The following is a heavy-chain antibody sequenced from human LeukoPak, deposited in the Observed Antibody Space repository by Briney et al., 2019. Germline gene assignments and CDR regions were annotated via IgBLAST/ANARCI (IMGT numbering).Heavy chain of an antibody. J-gene: IGHJ4*02. CDR2: IFRSGRA. CDR1: GASISSDKW. D-gene: IGHD1-1*01. CDR3: ARGELALGFDS. Sequence: SGTPSLTCAVSGASISSDKWWNWVRQPPGKGLEWIGEIFRSGRANYNSSLKSRVTMSVDKSKSQFSLRLSSVTAADTAVYYCARGELALGFDSWGQGTLVTVSS. V-gene: IGHV4-4*02.